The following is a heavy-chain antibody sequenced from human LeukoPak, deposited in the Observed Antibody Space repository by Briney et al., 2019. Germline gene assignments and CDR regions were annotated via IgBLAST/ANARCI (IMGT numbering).Heavy chain of an antibody. D-gene: IGHD4-17*01. V-gene: IGHV3-48*01. Sequence: GGSLRLSCAASGLTFSSYSMNWVRQAPRKGLEWVSYISSSSSTIYYADSVKGRLTISRDNAKNSLYLQMNSLRAEDKAVYYCARQTTRYKDVWGKGTTVTVSS. J-gene: IGHJ6*03. CDR3: ARQTTRYKDV. CDR2: ISSSSSTI. CDR1: GLTFSSYS.